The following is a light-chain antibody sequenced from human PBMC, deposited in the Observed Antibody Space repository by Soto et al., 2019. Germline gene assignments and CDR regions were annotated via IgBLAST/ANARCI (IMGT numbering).Light chain of an antibody. CDR1: QSLLHSNGYNF. CDR2: LGS. Sequence: DIVMTQSPLSLPVTPGEPASISCRSSQSLLHSNGYNFLDWYLQKPGRSPQLLIDLGSNRASGVTDRFSGSVSGTDFTLKISRVEAEDVGGYYCMQSLHTPLTFGGGSKVEI. CDR3: MQSLHTPLT. J-gene: IGKJ4*01. V-gene: IGKV2-28*01.